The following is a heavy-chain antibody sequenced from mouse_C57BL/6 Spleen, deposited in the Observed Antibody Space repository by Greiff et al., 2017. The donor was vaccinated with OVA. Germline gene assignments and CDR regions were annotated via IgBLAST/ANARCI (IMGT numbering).Heavy chain of an antibody. Sequence: QVQLQQSGPELVKPGASVKISCKASGYAFSSSWMNWVKQRPGKGLEWIGRLYPGDGDTNYNGKFKGKATLTADKSSSTAYMQLSSLTSEDSAVYLCARELRLNYAMDYWGQGTSVTVSS. CDR2: LYPGDGDT. D-gene: IGHD3-2*02. CDR3: ARELRLNYAMDY. CDR1: GYAFSSSW. J-gene: IGHJ4*01. V-gene: IGHV1-82*01.